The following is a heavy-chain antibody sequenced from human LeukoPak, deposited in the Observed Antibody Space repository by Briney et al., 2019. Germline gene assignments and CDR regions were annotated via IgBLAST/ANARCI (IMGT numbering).Heavy chain of an antibody. CDR1: GGTFSSYA. CDR2: IIPIFGTA. J-gene: IGHJ4*02. V-gene: IGHV1-69*05. Sequence: SVKVSCKASGGTFSSYAISWVRQAPGQGLEWMGRIIPIFGTANYAQKFQGRVTIATDESTSTAYMELSSLRSEDTAVYYCARDLAHCSGGSCYTPGGFWGQGTLVTVSS. CDR3: ARDLAHCSGGSCYTPGGF. D-gene: IGHD2-15*01.